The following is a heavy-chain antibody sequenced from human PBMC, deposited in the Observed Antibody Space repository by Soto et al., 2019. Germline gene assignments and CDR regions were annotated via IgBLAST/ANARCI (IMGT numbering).Heavy chain of an antibody. V-gene: IGHV1-69*01. D-gene: IGHD3-3*01. Sequence: QVQLVQSGAQEKKPGSSVTVSCKSSVGIFSTSGISWVRQVPGQGLEWMGGIIPMVATTHDAQRFQGRVTIAADESTSTVAIDLGSLRSDDTAVYYWARGRLLSGSYEQMFYFDSWGQGTLVTVSS. CDR3: ARGRLLSGSYEQMFYFDS. CDR2: IIPMVATT. CDR1: VGIFSTSG. J-gene: IGHJ4*02.